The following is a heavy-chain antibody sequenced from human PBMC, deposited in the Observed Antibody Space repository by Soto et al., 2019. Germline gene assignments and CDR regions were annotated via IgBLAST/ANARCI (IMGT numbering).Heavy chain of an antibody. J-gene: IGHJ3*02. CDR2: ISGSGGSP. CDR3: ARYRQGFETAFDI. V-gene: IGHV3-23*01. D-gene: IGHD3-16*02. Sequence: PGGSLRLSCAASGFTFSSYSMNWVRQAPGKGLEWVSSISGSGGSPSYADSVKGRFTISRDNARNTLSLQMNSLRAEDTATYYCARYRQGFETAFDIWGQGTMVTVS. CDR1: GFTFSSYS.